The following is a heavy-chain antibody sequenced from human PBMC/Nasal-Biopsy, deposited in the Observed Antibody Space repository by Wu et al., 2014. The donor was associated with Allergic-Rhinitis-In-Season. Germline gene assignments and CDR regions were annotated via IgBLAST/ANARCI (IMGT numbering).Heavy chain of an antibody. CDR1: GFAFNNYA. V-gene: IGHV3-23*01. CDR2: TSGSGDST. Sequence: LRLSCAASGFAFNNYAMNWVRQAPGKGLEWVSGTSGSGDSTYYADSVKGRFTISRDNSKNTLYLQLNSLRAEDTAVYYCAKGLFGWYFDYWGQGTLVTVSS. J-gene: IGHJ4*02. D-gene: IGHD3-9*01. CDR3: AKGLFGWYFDY.